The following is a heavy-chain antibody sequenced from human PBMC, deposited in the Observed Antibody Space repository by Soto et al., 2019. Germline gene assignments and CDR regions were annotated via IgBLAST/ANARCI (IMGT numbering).Heavy chain of an antibody. J-gene: IGHJ6*02. Sequence: PGEPKRISCRGSGYNIAGYWVGWVRQMPGKGLEWMGIIYPGDSDTRYSPSFQGQVTISADKSISTAYLQWRSLKASDTATYYCARPREAGKYYYGVDVWGQGTTVTVS. CDR1: GYNIAGYW. CDR3: ARPREAGKYYYGVDV. D-gene: IGHD6-19*01. V-gene: IGHV5-51*01. CDR2: IYPGDSDT.